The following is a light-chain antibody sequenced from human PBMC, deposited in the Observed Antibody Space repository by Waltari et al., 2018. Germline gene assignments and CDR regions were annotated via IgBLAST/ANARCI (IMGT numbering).Light chain of an antibody. CDR2: KVS. J-gene: IGKJ2*01. CDR1: QSLVHSDGNTY. Sequence: DVVMTQSPLSLPVTLGQPASISCRSSQSLVHSDGNTYLNWFQQRPGQSPRRLIYKVSNRDSGVPDRFSGSGSGTDFTLKISRVEAEDVGVYFCMQGTHPMYTFGQGT. V-gene: IGKV2-30*02. CDR3: MQGTHPMYT.